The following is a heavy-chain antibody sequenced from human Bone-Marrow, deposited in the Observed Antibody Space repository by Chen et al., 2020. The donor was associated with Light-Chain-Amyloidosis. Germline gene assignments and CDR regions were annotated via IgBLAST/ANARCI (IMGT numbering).Heavy chain of an antibody. CDR3: ANAIVSPGLGRQKRGYHFDS. V-gene: IGHV3-23*01. CDR2: ISGSGNSI. J-gene: IGHJ4*02. D-gene: IGHD1-26*01. Sequence: DVQLLESGGGLVQPGGSLRLSCAASGFIFSNSAMSWVRQAPGKGLEWVAGISGSGNSIFYADSVKGRFTISRDNSKDTLSLQMNSLRDDDMAIYYCANAIVSPGLGRQKRGYHFDSWGQGTLVTVSS. CDR1: GFIFSNSA.